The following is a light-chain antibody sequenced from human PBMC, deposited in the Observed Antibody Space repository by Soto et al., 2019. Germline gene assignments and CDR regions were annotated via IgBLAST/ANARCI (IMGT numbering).Light chain of an antibody. CDR3: VLYMGSGISV. Sequence: QTVVTQETSFSVSPGGTVTLTCGLSSGSVSTSYYPSWYQQTPGQAPRTLIYSTNTRSSGVPDRFSGSILGNKAALTITGDQADDESDYYCVLYMGSGISVFGGGTKLTVL. V-gene: IGLV8-61*01. CDR1: SGSVSTSYY. J-gene: IGLJ3*02. CDR2: STN.